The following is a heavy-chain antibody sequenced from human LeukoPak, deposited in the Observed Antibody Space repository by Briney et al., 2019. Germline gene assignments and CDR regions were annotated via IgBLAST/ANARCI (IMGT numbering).Heavy chain of an antibody. CDR2: ISGGSSTR. V-gene: IGHV3-48*04. J-gene: IGHJ4*02. CDR1: GFTFSSST. CDR3: ARGPGNPFDY. D-gene: IGHD1-14*01. Sequence: GGSLRLSCAASGFTFSSSTMNWVRQAPGKGLEWVSYISGGSSTRDYADSVKGRFTISRDNAKNSLYLQMSSLRAEDTAVYYCARGPGNPFDYWGQGTLVTVSS.